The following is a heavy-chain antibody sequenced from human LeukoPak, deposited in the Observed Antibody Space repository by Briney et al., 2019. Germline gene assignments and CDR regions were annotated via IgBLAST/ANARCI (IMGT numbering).Heavy chain of an antibody. Sequence: ASVKVSCKASGFTFTSYGITWVRQAPGQGLEWMGWISAYNGNTNYAQKLQGRVTMTTDTSTSTAYIDLSRLTSDDTAVYYCAKGLSTGWFDPWGQGSRVTVSS. CDR1: GFTFTSYG. D-gene: IGHD2-2*01. CDR2: ISAYNGNT. CDR3: AKGLSTGWFDP. J-gene: IGHJ5*02. V-gene: IGHV1-18*01.